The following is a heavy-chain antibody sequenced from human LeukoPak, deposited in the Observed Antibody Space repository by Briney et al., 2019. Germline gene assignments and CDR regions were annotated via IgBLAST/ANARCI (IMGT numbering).Heavy chain of an antibody. Sequence: GGSLRLSCAASGFTISSYWMHWVRQAPGKGLMWVSHVNSDGITTSYADPVKGRFTIPRDNARNTLYLQMNSLRVEDTAVYYCARGGTYGSFDYWGQGTPVTVSS. CDR3: ARGGTYGSFDY. V-gene: IGHV3-74*01. J-gene: IGHJ4*02. CDR1: GFTISSYW. D-gene: IGHD4-17*01. CDR2: VNSDGITT.